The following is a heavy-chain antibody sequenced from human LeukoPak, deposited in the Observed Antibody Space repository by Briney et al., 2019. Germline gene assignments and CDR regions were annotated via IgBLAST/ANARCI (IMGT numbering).Heavy chain of an antibody. V-gene: IGHV4/OR15-8*01. CDR3: ARRRYNYGFDS. D-gene: IGHD5-18*01. J-gene: IGHJ4*02. CDR2: IYHSGST. CDR1: GDSISSSNW. Sequence: SETLSLSCDVSGDSISSSNWWNWVRQPPGKGLERIGGIYHSGSTNYNPSLKSRVTMSVDKSKNQFSLKLSSVTAADTAVFYCARRRYNYGFDSWGQGTLVTVSS.